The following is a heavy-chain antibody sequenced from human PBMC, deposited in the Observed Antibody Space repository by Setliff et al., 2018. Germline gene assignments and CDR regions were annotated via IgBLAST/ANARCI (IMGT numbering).Heavy chain of an antibody. CDR3: ATHSSWGTVTDRLHYNFFDF. D-gene: IGHD3-10*01. CDR2: IYHGGTT. CDR1: GYSISSGYY. V-gene: IGHV4-38-2*01. J-gene: IGHJ4*02. Sequence: SETLSLTCAVSGYSISSGYYWGWIRQPPGKGLQWIGSIYHGGTTYYSPPLKTRVIMSVDPSKNQFSLHLSSVNAADTAIYYCATHSSWGTVTDRLHYNFFDFWGQGTLVTVSS.